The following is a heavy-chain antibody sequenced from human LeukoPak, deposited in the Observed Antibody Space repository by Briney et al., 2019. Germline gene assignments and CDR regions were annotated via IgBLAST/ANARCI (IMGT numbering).Heavy chain of an antibody. CDR1: GFTFSSYS. D-gene: IGHD6-13*01. CDR2: ISSSSSYI. Sequence: PGGSLRLSCAASGFTFSSYSMNWVRQAPGKGLEWVSSISSSSSYIYYADSVKGRFTISRDNAKNSLYLQMNSLRAEDTAVYYCERARPYSSSWYRGVDAFDIWGQGTMVTVSS. J-gene: IGHJ3*02. V-gene: IGHV3-21*01. CDR3: ERARPYSSSWYRGVDAFDI.